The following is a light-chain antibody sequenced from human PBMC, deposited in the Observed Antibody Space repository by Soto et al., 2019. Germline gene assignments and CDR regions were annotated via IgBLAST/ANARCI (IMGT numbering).Light chain of an antibody. V-gene: IGKV3-20*01. J-gene: IGKJ1*01. CDR2: DAS. CDR1: QSVSSRS. CDR3: QQYACSPRT. Sequence: EIVLTQSPGTLSLSPGERATLSCRASQSVSSRSLAWYQQKPGPAPRLLISDASNRAADIPDRFSGSGSGTDFTITINRLEPEDFAVYYCQQYACSPRTFGQGTKVAIK.